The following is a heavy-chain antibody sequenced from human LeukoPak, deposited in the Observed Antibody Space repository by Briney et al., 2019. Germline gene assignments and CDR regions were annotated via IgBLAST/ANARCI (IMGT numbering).Heavy chain of an antibody. D-gene: IGHD3-10*01. CDR3: AKGDRSGSYSYFDY. CDR2: ISASGGNT. Sequence: GGSLRLSCVASGFTFSSYAMSWVRQAPGKGLEWVSSISASGGNTYYADSVQGRFTISRDNSKNTLYLQMNSLRAEDTVVFYCAKGDRSGSYSYFDYWGQGTLVTASS. J-gene: IGHJ4*02. V-gene: IGHV3-23*01. CDR1: GFTFSSYA.